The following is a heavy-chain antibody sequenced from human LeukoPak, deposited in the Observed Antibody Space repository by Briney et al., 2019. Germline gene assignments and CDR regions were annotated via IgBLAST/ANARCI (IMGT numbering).Heavy chain of an antibody. CDR2: IYYSGST. J-gene: IGHJ3*02. CDR1: GGSISSSSYY. Sequence: SETLSLTCTVSGGSISSSSYYWGWIRQPPGKGLEWIGSIYYSGSTYYNPSLKSRVTISVDTSKNQFSLKLSSVTAADTAVYYCASGDAFDIWGQETMVTVSS. V-gene: IGHV4-39*01. CDR3: ASGDAFDI.